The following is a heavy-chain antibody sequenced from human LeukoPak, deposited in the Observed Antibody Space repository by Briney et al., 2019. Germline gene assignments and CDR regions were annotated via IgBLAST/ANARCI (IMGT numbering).Heavy chain of an antibody. CDR3: AKTARTLDY. CDR2: ISTTGSDI. CDR1: GFTFSGFY. J-gene: IGHJ4*02. Sequence: GGSLRLSCAASGFTFSGFYMTWIRQAPGRGLEWISYISTTGSDISYADSVKGRFTISRDNVKNSLYLQMNSLTAEDTAVYYCAKTARTLDYWGQGTLVTGSS. D-gene: IGHD1/OR15-1a*01. V-gene: IGHV3-11*01.